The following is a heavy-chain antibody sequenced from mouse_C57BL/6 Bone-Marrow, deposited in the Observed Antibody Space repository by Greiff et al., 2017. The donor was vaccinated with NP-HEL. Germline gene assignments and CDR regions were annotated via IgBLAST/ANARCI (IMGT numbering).Heavy chain of an antibody. CDR2: ISSGSSTI. Sequence: DVKLVESGGGLVKPGGSLKLSCAASGFTFSDYGMHWVRQAPEKGLEWVAYISSGSSTIYYADTVKGRFTISRDNAKNTLFLQMTSLRSEDTAMYYCARPYDGGYWYFDVWGTGTTVTVSS. CDR3: ARPYDGGYWYFDV. V-gene: IGHV5-17*01. D-gene: IGHD2-12*01. J-gene: IGHJ1*03. CDR1: GFTFSDYG.